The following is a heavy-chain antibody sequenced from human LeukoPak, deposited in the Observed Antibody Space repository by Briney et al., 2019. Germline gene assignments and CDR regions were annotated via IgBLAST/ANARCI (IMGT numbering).Heavy chain of an antibody. CDR1: GFTFSSYG. D-gene: IGHD3-22*01. V-gene: IGHV3-33*01. CDR3: ARGFYYDSSGYYVYYFDY. Sequence: GGSLRLSCAASGFTFSSYGMHWVRQAPGKGLEWVAVIGYDGTNKYYADSVKGRFTISRDNSKNTLYLQMNSLRAEDTAVYYCARGFYYDSSGYYVYYFDYWGQGTLVTVS. J-gene: IGHJ4*02. CDR2: IGYDGTNK.